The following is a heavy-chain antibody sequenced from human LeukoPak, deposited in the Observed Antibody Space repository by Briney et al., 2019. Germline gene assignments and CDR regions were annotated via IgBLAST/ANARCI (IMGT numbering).Heavy chain of an antibody. J-gene: IGHJ6*03. Sequence: PGGSLRLSCAGSGVTFSRYWMNWVRQAPGKGLEWVANIKADGSENNYLDSVKGRFTISRDNAKNTLYLQMNSLRAEDTAVYYCARAYYMDVWGKGTTVTISS. CDR2: IKADGSEN. V-gene: IGHV3-7*01. CDR3: ARAYYMDV. CDR1: GVTFSRYW.